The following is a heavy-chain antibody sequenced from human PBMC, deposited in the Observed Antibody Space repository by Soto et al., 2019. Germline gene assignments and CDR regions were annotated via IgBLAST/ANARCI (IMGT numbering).Heavy chain of an antibody. J-gene: IGHJ4*02. CDR2: ISGSGGST. CDR3: AKDRGGYGPH. D-gene: IGHD5-12*01. Sequence: GESLKISCAASGFTFSSYAMSWVRQAPGKGLEWVSAISGSGGSTYYADSVKGRFTISRDNSKNTLYLQMNSLRAEDTAVYYCAKDRGGYGPHWGQGTLVTVSS. CDR1: GFTFSSYA. V-gene: IGHV3-23*01.